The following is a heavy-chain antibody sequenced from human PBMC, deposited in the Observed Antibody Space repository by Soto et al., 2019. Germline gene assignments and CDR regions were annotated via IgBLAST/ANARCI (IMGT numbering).Heavy chain of an antibody. D-gene: IGHD3-10*01. J-gene: IGHJ5*02. V-gene: IGHV3-21*01. Sequence: EVQLVESGGGLVKPGGSLRVSCTASGFTFSSYSMNWVLQAPGKGLEWISSITNSDSYTYYADSVKGRFTISRDNAKKSLYLQMNSLTAEDTAVYYCARHGPLGETILDWFDRWGQGTLVTVSS. CDR2: ITNSDSYT. CDR3: ARHGPLGETILDWFDR. CDR1: GFTFSSYS.